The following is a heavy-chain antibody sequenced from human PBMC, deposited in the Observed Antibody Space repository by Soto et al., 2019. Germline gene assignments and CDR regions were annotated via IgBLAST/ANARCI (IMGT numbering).Heavy chain of an antibody. J-gene: IGHJ5*02. Sequence: QVQLVQSGAEAKKPGSSVKVSCKASGGTFTDYAFSWVRQAPGQGLEWMGWIIPMFRSSNFAQKIQDRLTIFAEASAGTAYMALSSLRSYETAIYYCAKVGGFEQHLFVLDPWGQGTLVTVS. V-gene: IGHV1-69*01. CDR3: AKVGGFEQHLFVLDP. CDR1: GGTFTDYA. CDR2: IIPMFRSS. D-gene: IGHD3-10*02.